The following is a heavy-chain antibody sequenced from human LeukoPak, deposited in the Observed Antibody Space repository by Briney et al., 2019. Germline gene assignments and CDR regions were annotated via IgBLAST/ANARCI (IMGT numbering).Heavy chain of an antibody. CDR3: ARGIADPYSFDS. CDR2: IYSTGST. CDR1: GGSINFYY. D-gene: IGHD6-13*01. Sequence: SETLSLTCTISGGSINFYYWNWIRQPAGKGLEWIGRIYSTGSTNYSPSLKSRVTMSVDKSKNQFSLNLSSVAAADTAVYYCARGIADPYSFDSWGQGILVTVSS. J-gene: IGHJ4*02. V-gene: IGHV4-4*07.